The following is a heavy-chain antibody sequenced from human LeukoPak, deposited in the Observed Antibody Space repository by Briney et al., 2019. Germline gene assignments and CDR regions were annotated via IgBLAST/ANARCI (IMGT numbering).Heavy chain of an antibody. CDR1: GFNFANHA. D-gene: IGHD2-21*02. J-gene: IGHJ4*02. CDR2: ISGGGDIT. Sequence: GGSLRLSCAASGFNFANHAMSWVRQTPGKGLEWVSAISGGGDITYYADSVTGRFTISRDNSRDTLFLQMHSLRPGDTAVYYCVREDTPATANYWGQGTLVTISS. V-gene: IGHV3-23*01. CDR3: VREDTPATANY.